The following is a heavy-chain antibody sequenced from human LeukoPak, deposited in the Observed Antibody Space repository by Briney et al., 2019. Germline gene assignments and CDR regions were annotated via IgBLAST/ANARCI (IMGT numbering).Heavy chain of an antibody. D-gene: IGHD6-13*01. J-gene: IGHJ3*02. CDR2: ISSSSNSI. CDR1: GFTFSRYS. CDR3: AREAGYSSTWMFAFDI. V-gene: IGHV3-21*06. Sequence: GGSLRLSCAASGFTFSRYSMNWVRQAPGKGLEWVSSISSSSNSIYYAESVQGRFTISRDNAKNSLYLQMNSLRTEDTAVYYCAREAGYSSTWMFAFDIWGQGAMVTVSS.